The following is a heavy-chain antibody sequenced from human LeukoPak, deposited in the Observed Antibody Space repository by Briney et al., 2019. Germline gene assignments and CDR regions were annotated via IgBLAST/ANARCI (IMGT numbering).Heavy chain of an antibody. CDR2: INPNSGGT. V-gene: IGHV1-2*02. CDR1: GYTFTGYY. CDR3: ARGTYYYDSSGGNWFDP. J-gene: IGHJ5*02. D-gene: IGHD3-22*01. Sequence: ASVKVSCKASGYTFTGYYMHWVRQAPGQGLEWMGWINPNSGGTNYAQKFQGSVTMTRDTSISTAYMELSRLRSDDTAVYYCARGTYYYDSSGGNWFDPWGQGTLVTVSS.